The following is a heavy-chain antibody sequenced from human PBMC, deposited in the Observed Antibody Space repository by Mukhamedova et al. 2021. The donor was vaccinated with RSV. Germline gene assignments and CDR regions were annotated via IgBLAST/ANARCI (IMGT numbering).Heavy chain of an antibody. Sequence: SSHAMHWVRQAPGKGLEWVAVLSYDGTNKFYADSVKGRFTISRDNTNKTLYLQMSSLRAEDTAVYYCARGRSASCYSDADYWGQGT. CDR1: SSHA. J-gene: IGHJ4*02. CDR2: LSYDGTNK. V-gene: IGHV3-30*15. CDR3: ARGRSASCYSDADY. D-gene: IGHD2-2*02.